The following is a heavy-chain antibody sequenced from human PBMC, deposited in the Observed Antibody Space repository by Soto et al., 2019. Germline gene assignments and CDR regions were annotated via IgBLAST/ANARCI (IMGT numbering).Heavy chain of an antibody. D-gene: IGHD2-15*01. J-gene: IGHJ4*02. Sequence: QVQLVQSGAEVKKPGSSVKVSCKASGGTFSSYAISWVRQAPGQGLEWLGGIIPIFGTANYAKKFHGRVRIPANESTSTAYMELSSRRSDDTAVYYCAREARYCSGGSCYFLAGIDYWGQGTLVTVSS. V-gene: IGHV1-69*12. CDR1: GGTFSSYA. CDR3: AREARYCSGGSCYFLAGIDY. CDR2: IIPIFGTA.